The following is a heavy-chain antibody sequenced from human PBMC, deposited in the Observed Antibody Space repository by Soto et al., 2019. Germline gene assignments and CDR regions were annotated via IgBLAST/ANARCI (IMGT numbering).Heavy chain of an antibody. CDR1: GFTFSSYS. J-gene: IGHJ4*02. CDR2: ISSSSSYI. V-gene: IGHV3-21*01. D-gene: IGHD3-3*01. CDR3: AGNYDFWSGPIDY. Sequence: GGSLRLSCAASGFTFSSYSMNWVRQAPGKGLEWVSSISSSSSYIYYADSVKGRFTISRDNAKNSLYLQMNSLRAEDTAVYYCAGNYDFWSGPIDYWGQGTLVSVSS.